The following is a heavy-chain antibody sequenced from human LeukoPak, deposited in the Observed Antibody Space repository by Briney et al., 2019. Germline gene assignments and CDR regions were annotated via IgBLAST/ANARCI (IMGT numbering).Heavy chain of an antibody. CDR3: AREYSGYDYVYYYGMDV. Sequence: ASVKVSCKASGYTFTSYGISWVRQAPGQGLEWMGWISAYNGNTNYAQKLQGRVTMTTDTSTSTAYMELRSLRSDDTAVYYCAREYSGYDYVYYYGMDVWGQGTTVTVPS. D-gene: IGHD5-12*01. CDR1: GYTFTSYG. CDR2: ISAYNGNT. V-gene: IGHV1-18*01. J-gene: IGHJ6*02.